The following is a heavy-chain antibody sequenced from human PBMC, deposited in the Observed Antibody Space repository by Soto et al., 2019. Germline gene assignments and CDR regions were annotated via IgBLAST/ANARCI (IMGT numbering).Heavy chain of an antibody. CDR2: ISGSGGST. Sequence: GSLRLSCAASGFTFSSYAMSWVRQAPGKGLEWVSAISGSGGSTYYAGSVKGRFTISRDNSKNTLYLQMNSLRAEDTAVYYCTASSGWYNAFDIWGQGTMVTVSS. CDR3: TASSGWYNAFDI. V-gene: IGHV3-23*01. J-gene: IGHJ3*02. CDR1: GFTFSSYA. D-gene: IGHD6-19*01.